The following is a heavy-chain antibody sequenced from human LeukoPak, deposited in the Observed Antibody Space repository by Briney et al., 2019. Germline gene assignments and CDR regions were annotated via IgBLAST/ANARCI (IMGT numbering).Heavy chain of an antibody. CDR2: INHSGST. V-gene: IGHV4-34*01. CDR1: GGSITSNY. Sequence: SETLSLTCTVSGGSITSNYWSWIRQPPGKGLEWIGEINHSGSTNYNPSLKSRVTISVDTSKNQFSLKLSSVTAADTAVYYCAKDQGGYSYGMDVWGQGTTVTVSS. CDR3: AKDQGGYSYGMDV. J-gene: IGHJ6*02. D-gene: IGHD3-16*01.